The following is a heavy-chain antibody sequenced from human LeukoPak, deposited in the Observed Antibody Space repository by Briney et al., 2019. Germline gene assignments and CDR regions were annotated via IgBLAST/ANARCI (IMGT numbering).Heavy chain of an antibody. CDR3: AKGLNGYSYGYGD. CDR1: RFTFNSYN. D-gene: IGHD5-18*01. CDR2: ISSTSSSK. Sequence: GGSLRLSCAASRFTFNSYNMNWVRQAPGKGLEWVSFISSTSSSKYYADSVRGRFTISRDNAKNSLYLQMNSLRAEDTALYYCAKGLNGYSYGYGDWGQGTLVTVSS. J-gene: IGHJ4*02. V-gene: IGHV3-21*04.